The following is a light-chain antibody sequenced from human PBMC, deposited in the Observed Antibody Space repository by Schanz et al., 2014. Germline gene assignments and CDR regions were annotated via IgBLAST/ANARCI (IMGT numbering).Light chain of an antibody. CDR2: GAS. V-gene: IGKV3-20*01. J-gene: IGKJ2*01. CDR1: QSVSSSY. Sequence: EIVLTQSPGTLSLSPGERATLSCRASQSVSSSYLAWYQQKPGQAPRLLIYGASSRATGIPDRFSGSGSGTDFTLTISRLEPEDFAVYYCQQYGSSLEAMYTFGQGTKLEIK. CDR3: QQYGSSLEAMYT.